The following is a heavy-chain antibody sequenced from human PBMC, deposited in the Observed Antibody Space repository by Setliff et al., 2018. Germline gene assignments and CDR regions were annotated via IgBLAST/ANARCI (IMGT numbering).Heavy chain of an antibody. CDR2: IHNNGGI. D-gene: IGHD3-9*01. J-gene: IGHJ6*04. V-gene: IGHV4-59*08. Sequence: SETLSLTCTVSGGSFSGYYWNWIRQPPGKGLEWIAYIHNNGGIKYNPALKSRVTISLDTSKNQFSLNLNSATAADTAVYYCARHALSFDSAWDVWGKGTTVTVSS. CDR3: ARHALSFDSAWDV. CDR1: GGSFSGYY.